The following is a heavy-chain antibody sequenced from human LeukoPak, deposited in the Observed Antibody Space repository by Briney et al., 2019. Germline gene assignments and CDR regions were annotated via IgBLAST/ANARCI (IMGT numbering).Heavy chain of an antibody. V-gene: IGHV4-59*01. CDR3: ARDLIAAAGLFDY. CDR2: IYYSGST. CDR1: GGSISSYY. Sequence: SETLSLTCTVSGGSISSYYWSWIRQPPGKGLEWIGYIYYSGSTNYNPSLKSRVTISVDTSKNQISLKLSSVTAADTAVYYCARDLIAAAGLFDYWGQGTLVTVSS. J-gene: IGHJ4*02. D-gene: IGHD6-13*01.